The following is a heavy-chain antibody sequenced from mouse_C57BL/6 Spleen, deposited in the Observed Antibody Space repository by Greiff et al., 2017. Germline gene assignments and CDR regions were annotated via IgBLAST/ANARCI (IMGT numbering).Heavy chain of an antibody. CDR3: TRGLGNYYAMDY. CDR2: ISSGGDYI. V-gene: IGHV5-9-1*02. Sequence: EVQLVESGEGLVKPGGSLKLSCAASGFTFSSYAMSWVRQTPEKRLEWVAYISSGGDYIYYADTVKGRFTISRDNARNTLYLQMSSLKSEDTAMYYCTRGLGNYYAMDYWGQGTSVTVSS. D-gene: IGHD3-3*01. J-gene: IGHJ4*01. CDR1: GFTFSSYA.